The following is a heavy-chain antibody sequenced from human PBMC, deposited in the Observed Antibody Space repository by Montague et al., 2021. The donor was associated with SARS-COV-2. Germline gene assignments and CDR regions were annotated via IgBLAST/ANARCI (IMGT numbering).Heavy chain of an antibody. Sequence: SETLSLTCTVYGGCISSSSYYWGWIRQPPGKGLEWIGSIYYSGSTYYNPSLKSRVTISVDTSKNQFSLKLSSVTAADTAVYYCASPTYYYDSSGSDAFDIWGQGTMVTVSS. CDR2: IYYSGST. CDR1: GGCISSSSYY. CDR3: ASPTYYYDSSGSDAFDI. V-gene: IGHV4-39*01. J-gene: IGHJ3*02. D-gene: IGHD3-22*01.